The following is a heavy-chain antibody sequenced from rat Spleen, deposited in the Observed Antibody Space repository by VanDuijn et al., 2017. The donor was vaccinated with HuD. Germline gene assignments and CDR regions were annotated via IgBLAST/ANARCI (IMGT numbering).Heavy chain of an antibody. CDR1: GFSLSNYG. CDR2: IWGDGNT. CDR3: ARADYSSPYYFDY. J-gene: IGHJ2*01. D-gene: IGHD1-2*01. Sequence: QVQLKESGPGLVQPSQTLSLTCTVSGFSLSNYGVIWVRQPPGKGLEWMGVIWGDGNTDYNSALKSRLRISRDTSKSQVYLKMNSLQTGDTATYYCARADYSSPYYFDYWGQGVMVTVSS. V-gene: IGHV2-13*01.